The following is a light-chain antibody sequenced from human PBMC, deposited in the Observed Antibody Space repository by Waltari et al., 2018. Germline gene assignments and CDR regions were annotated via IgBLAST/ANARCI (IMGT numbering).Light chain of an antibody. J-gene: IGLJ2*01. CDR1: NSNAGGNT. CDR3: AVWDDSLNGPV. Sequence: QSVLPQPASASGTPGQGAPISCFGSNSNAGGNTVNWYQQFPGTAPKLLIYIDNLRPSGIPDRFSGSKSGTSASLAISGLQSEDEADYYCAVWDDSLNGPVFGGGTKLTVL. CDR2: IDN. V-gene: IGLV1-44*01.